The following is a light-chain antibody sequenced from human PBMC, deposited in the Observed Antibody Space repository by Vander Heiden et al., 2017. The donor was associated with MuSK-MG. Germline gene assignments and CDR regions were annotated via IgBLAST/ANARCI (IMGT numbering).Light chain of an antibody. Sequence: EIVMTQSPATLSVSPGERATLSCRASQSVSSNLAWYQQKPGQAPRLLIYGASTRDTGIPARFSGSGYGTEFTLTISSRQSEDFAVYYCQQYKNWPPSTFGQGTKLEIK. J-gene: IGKJ2*02. CDR3: QQYKNWPPST. CDR1: QSVSSN. V-gene: IGKV3-15*01. CDR2: GAS.